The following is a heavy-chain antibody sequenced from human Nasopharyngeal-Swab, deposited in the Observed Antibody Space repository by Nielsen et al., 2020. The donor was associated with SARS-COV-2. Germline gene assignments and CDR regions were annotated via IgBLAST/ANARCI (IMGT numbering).Heavy chain of an antibody. V-gene: IGHV1-46*01. CDR3: ARVLPFRITGTSGMDV. CDR1: GYTFTSYY. J-gene: IGHJ6*02. CDR2: INPTDGST. Sequence: ASVKVSCKASGYTFTSYYLHWVRQARGQGLEWMGIINPTDGSTSYAQKFEGRVTMTRVTSTSTVYMELNSLRSEDTAVYYCARVLPFRITGTSGMDVWGQGTTVTVSS. D-gene: IGHD1-7*01.